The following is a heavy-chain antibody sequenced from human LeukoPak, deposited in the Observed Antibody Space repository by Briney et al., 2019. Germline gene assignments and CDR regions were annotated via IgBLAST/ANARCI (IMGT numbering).Heavy chain of an antibody. CDR1: GGTFSSYA. CDR3: ARAGGRSWFDP. CDR2: INPKSGGT. J-gene: IGHJ5*02. Sequence: GASVKVSCKASGGTFSSYAISWVRQAPGQGLEWMGRINPKSGGTNYAQKFQGRVTMTTDTSMSTAYMEVSRLTSDDTAVYYCARAGGRSWFDPWGQGTLVTVSS. V-gene: IGHV1-2*02.